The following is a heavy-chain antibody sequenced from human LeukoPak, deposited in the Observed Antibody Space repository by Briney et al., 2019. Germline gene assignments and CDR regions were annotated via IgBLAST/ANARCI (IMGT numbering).Heavy chain of an antibody. Sequence: ASVKVSCKASGYTFTGYYMHWVRQAPGPGLEWMGWINPNSGGANYAQKFQGRVTMTRDTSISTAYMELSRLRSDDTAVYYCARDLGDIAVVPAATHYYYYYYYMDVWGKGTTVTVSS. CDR1: GYTFTGYY. D-gene: IGHD2-2*01. CDR3: ARDLGDIAVVPAATHYYYYYYYMDV. J-gene: IGHJ6*03. CDR2: INPNSGGA. V-gene: IGHV1-2*02.